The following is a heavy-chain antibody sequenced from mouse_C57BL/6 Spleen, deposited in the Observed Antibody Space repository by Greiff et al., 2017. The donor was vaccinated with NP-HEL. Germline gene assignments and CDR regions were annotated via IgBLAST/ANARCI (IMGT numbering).Heavy chain of an antibody. Sequence: QVQLKQSGPELVKPGASVKISCKASGYAFSSSWMNWVKQRPGKGLEWIGRIYPGDGDTNYNGKFKGKATLTADKSSSTAYMQLSSLTSEDSAVYFCARGGAVDFDYWGQGTTRTVSS. V-gene: IGHV1-82*01. CDR1: GYAFSSSW. CDR3: ARGGAVDFDY. CDR2: IYPGDGDT. D-gene: IGHD1-1*01. J-gene: IGHJ2*01.